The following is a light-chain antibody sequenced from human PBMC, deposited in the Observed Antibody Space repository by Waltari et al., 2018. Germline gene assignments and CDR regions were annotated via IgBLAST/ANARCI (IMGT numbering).Light chain of an antibody. Sequence: QSPATLSLSPGERATLSCRASQSVSVYLAWYQQRPGQAPRLLIYDASDRATGVPARFSGSGSGTDFTLTISSLEPEDFAVYYCQQRTDRPPVTFGQGT. J-gene: IGKJ5*01. CDR3: QQRTDRPPVT. CDR1: QSVSVY. V-gene: IGKV3-11*01. CDR2: DAS.